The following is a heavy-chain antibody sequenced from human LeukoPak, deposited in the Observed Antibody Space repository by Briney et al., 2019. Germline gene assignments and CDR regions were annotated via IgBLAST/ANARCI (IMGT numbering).Heavy chain of an antibody. CDR1: GYTFTSYG. J-gene: IGHJ4*02. V-gene: IGHV1-18*01. CDR3: ARESNGGYAFDY. CDR2: ISAQNGNT. Sequence: ASVKVSCKASGYTFTSYGIHWLRQAPGQGLEWMGWISAQNGNTNYVQQFLGRVTMTRDTSASTAYMELRSLKPDDTAVYYCARESNGGYAFDYWGQGTLVTVAS. D-gene: IGHD5-12*01.